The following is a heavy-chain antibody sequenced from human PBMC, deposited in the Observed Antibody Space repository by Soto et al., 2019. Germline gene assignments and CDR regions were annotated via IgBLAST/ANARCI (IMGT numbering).Heavy chain of an antibody. CDR2: IDPSDSYT. J-gene: IGHJ3*02. V-gene: IGHV5-10-1*01. CDR3: ASPIVDTAMVTEAFDI. D-gene: IGHD5-18*01. Sequence: GESLKISCKGSGYSFTSYWISWVRQMPGKGLEWMGRIDPSDSYTNYSPSFQGHVTISADKSISTAYLQWSSLKASDTAMYYCASPIVDTAMVTEAFDIWGQGTMVTVS. CDR1: GYSFTSYW.